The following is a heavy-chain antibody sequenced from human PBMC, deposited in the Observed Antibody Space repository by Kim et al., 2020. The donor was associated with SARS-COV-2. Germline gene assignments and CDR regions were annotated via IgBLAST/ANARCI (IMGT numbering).Heavy chain of an antibody. CDR2: IIPIFGTA. J-gene: IGHJ6*02. D-gene: IGHD3-10*01. V-gene: IGHV1-69*13. CDR1: GGTFSSYA. Sequence: SVKVSCKASGGTFSSYAISWVRQAPGQGLEWMGGIIPIFGTANYAQKFQGRVTITADESTSTAYMELSSLRSEDTAVYYCARAEITIAKVGYYYYGMDVWGQGTTVTVSS. CDR3: ARAEITIAKVGYYYYGMDV.